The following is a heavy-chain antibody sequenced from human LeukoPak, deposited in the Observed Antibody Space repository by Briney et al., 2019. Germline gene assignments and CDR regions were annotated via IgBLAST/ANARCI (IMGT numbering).Heavy chain of an antibody. CDR2: ISWNSGSI. CDR1: GFTFDDCA. Sequence: PGGSLRLSCAASGFTFDDCAMHWVRQAPGKGLEWVSGISWNSGSIGYADSVKGRFTISRDNAKNSLYLQMNSLRAEDMALYYCAKANRGYSYGYGDAFDIWGQGTMVTVSS. D-gene: IGHD5-18*01. CDR3: AKANRGYSYGYGDAFDI. V-gene: IGHV3-9*03. J-gene: IGHJ3*02.